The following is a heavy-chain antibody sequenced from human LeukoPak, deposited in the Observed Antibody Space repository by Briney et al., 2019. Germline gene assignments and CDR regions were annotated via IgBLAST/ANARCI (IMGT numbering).Heavy chain of an antibody. D-gene: IGHD3-22*01. CDR2: IRYDGSNK. Sequence: GGSLRLSCAASGFTFSSYGMHWVRQAPGKGLEWVAFIRYDGSNKYYADSVKGRFTISRDNSKNTLYLQMNSLRAEDTAVYYCAKETYDSSGYFVFDYWGQGTLVTVSS. V-gene: IGHV3-30*02. CDR1: GFTFSSYG. CDR3: AKETYDSSGYFVFDY. J-gene: IGHJ4*02.